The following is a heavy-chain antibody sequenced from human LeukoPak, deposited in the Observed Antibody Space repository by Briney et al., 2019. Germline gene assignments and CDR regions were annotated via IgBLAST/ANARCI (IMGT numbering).Heavy chain of an antibody. CDR3: ARDGYSSSWYGAEDYYYMDV. D-gene: IGHD6-13*01. CDR1: GFTHSSYW. CDR2: IKQDGSKK. Sequence: GGALRLSCVACGFTHSSYWLSGVRQAGGRGVEWVAHIKQDGSKKYYVDSVTGRLTTSRDNAKNSLYLQMNSLRAEDTAVYYCARDGYSSSWYGAEDYYYMDVWGKGTTVTVP. J-gene: IGHJ6*03. V-gene: IGHV3-7*01.